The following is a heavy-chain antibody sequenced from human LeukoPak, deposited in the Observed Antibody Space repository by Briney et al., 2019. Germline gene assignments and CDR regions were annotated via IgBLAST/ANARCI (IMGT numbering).Heavy chain of an antibody. V-gene: IGHV3-23*01. Sequence: PGGSLRLXCAASGFTFNNYAMNWVRQAPGKGLECVSAISGSGGNTYYADSVKGRLTISGDNSKNTLYLQINSLRAEDTAVYYCAKGGSTMVRGLITYWGQGTLVTVSS. J-gene: IGHJ4*02. CDR3: AKGGSTMVRGLITY. CDR1: GFTFNNYA. CDR2: ISGSGGNT. D-gene: IGHD3-10*01.